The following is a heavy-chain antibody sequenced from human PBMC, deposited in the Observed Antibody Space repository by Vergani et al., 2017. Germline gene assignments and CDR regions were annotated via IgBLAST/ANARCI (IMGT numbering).Heavy chain of an antibody. Sequence: QVQLVQSGAEVKKPGASMKVSCKASGYTFTSYAMHWVRQAPGQRLEWMGWINAGNGNTKYSQKFQGRVTITRDTSASTAYMELSSLRSEDTAVYYCARFTLTGTFDYWGQGTLVTVSS. CDR1: GYTFTSYA. J-gene: IGHJ4*02. CDR2: INAGNGNT. V-gene: IGHV1-3*01. CDR3: ARFTLTGTFDY. D-gene: IGHD1-7*01.